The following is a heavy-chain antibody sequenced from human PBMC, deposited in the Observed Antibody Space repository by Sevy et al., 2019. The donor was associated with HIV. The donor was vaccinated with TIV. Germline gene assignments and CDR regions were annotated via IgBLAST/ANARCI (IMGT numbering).Heavy chain of an antibody. Sequence: GGSLRLSCAASGFPLSGYWMHWVRQVPGEGLVWVSRLKSVESSTKYADSVKGRFTVSRDNAKNTVYLQMNSLRAEDTGVYYCAREASSWYGVDYWGQGTLVTVSS. CDR1: GFPLSGYW. D-gene: IGHD6-13*01. CDR3: AREASSWYGVDY. CDR2: LKSVESST. V-gene: IGHV3-74*03. J-gene: IGHJ4*02.